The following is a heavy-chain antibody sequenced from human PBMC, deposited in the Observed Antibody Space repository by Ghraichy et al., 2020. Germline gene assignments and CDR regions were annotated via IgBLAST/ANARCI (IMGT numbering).Heavy chain of an antibody. CDR2: IKQDGSEK. V-gene: IGHV3-7*01. J-gene: IGHJ6*02. D-gene: IGHD1-14*01. CDR1: GFTFSSYW. CDR3: ARGEPPFKAPPPGMDV. Sequence: GGSLRLSCAASGFTFSSYWMSWVRQAPGKGLEWVANIKQDGSEKYYVDSVKGRFTISRDNAKNSLYLQMNSLRAEDTAVYYCARGEPPFKAPPPGMDVWGQGTTVTVSS.